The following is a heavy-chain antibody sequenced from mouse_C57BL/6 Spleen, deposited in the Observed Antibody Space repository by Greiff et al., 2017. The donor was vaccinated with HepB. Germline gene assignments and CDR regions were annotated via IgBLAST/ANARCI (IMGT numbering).Heavy chain of an antibody. D-gene: IGHD1-1*01. V-gene: IGHV1-7*01. CDR3: ARGNYGSSSYFDY. J-gene: IGHJ2*01. CDR1: GYTFTSYW. Sequence: LVESGAELAKPGASVKLSCKASGYTFTSYWMHWVKQRPGQGLEGIGYINPSSGYTKYNQKFKDKATLTADKSSSTAYMQLSSLTYEDSAVYYCARGNYGSSSYFDYWGQGTTLTVSS. CDR2: INPSSGYT.